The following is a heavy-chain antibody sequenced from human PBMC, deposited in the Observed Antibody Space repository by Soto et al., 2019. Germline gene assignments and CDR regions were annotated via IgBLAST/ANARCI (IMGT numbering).Heavy chain of an antibody. V-gene: IGHV3-30*18. D-gene: IGHD1-1*01. CDR3: AKSVYNWNDGFFDD. J-gene: IGHJ4*02. CDR1: GFTFSSYG. CDR2: ISYDAINK. Sequence: QVPLVESGGCVVQPGRSLSLSCAASGFTFSSYGMHWVRQAPGKGLEWVAIISYDAINKYYADSVKGRFTISRDNSKNTLYLQMNSLRAEETAVYYCAKSVYNWNDGFFDDWGQGTLVTVSS.